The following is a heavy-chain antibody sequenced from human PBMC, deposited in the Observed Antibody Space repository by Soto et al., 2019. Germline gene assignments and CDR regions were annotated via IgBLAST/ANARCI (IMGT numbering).Heavy chain of an antibody. D-gene: IGHD2-15*01. CDR2: INAGNGNT. CDR3: ARVSPSYCSGGRCYYDAFDI. V-gene: IGHV1-3*01. Sequence: ASVKVSCKVFGYTFTSYAMHWVRQAPGQRLEWMGWINAGNGNTKYSQKFQGRVTITRDTSASTAYMELSSLRSEDTAAYYCARVSPSYCSGGRCYYDAFDIWGQGTMVTVS. CDR1: GYTFTSYA. J-gene: IGHJ3*02.